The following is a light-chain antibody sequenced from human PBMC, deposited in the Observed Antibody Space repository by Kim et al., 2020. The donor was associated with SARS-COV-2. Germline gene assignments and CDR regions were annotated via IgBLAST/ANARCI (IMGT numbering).Light chain of an antibody. V-gene: IGLV7-46*01. CDR3: LLYYGGPRV. J-gene: IGLJ3*02. Sequence: PGGTVTLTCGSTTESVTSHHYPFWFQQKPGQATRTLIYDTDKRQSWTPTRFSGSLRGGEAALTLSSAQPEDEADYYCLLYYGGPRVFGGGTQLTVL. CDR2: DTD. CDR1: TESVTSHHY.